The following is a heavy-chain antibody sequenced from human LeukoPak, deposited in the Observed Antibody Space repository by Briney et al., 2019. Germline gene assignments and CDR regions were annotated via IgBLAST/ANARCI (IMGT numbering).Heavy chain of an antibody. Sequence: ASVKVSCKASGYTFTSYAINWVRQAPGQGLEWMGWISVYNGNTDYAQKFQGRVTMTTDTSTSTAYMELRSLTSDDTAVYYCARERSYSRTNAFDIWGQGTMVTVTS. CDR3: ARERSYSRTNAFDI. CDR1: GYTFTSYA. D-gene: IGHD1-26*01. V-gene: IGHV1-18*01. CDR2: ISVYNGNT. J-gene: IGHJ3*02.